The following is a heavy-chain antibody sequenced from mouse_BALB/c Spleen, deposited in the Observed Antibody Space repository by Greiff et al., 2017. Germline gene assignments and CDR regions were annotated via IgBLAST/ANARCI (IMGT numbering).Heavy chain of an antibody. V-gene: IGHV1-7*01. D-gene: IGHD2-4*01. Sequence: QVQLQQSGAELAKPGASVKMSCKASGYTFTSYWMHWVKLRPGQGLEWIGYINPSTGYTEYNQKFKDKATLTADKSSSTAYMQLSSLTSEDSAVYYCARDYDYAMDYWGQGTSVTVSS. CDR2: INPSTGYT. CDR3: ARDYDYAMDY. J-gene: IGHJ4*01. CDR1: GYTFTSYW.